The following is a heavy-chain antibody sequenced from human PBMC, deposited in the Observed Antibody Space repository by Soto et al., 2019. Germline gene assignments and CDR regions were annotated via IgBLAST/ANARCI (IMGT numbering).Heavy chain of an antibody. CDR2: IYYSGST. D-gene: IGHD1-1*01. CDR1: GGSISSGGYY. J-gene: IGHJ4*02. Sequence: QVQLQESGPGLVKPSQTLSLTCTVSGGSISSGGYYWSWIRQHPGKGLEWIGYIYYSGSTYYNPSLKSRVTISVDTSKNQFALKLSSVTAADTAVYYCAREASANWNYYFDYWGQGTLVTVSS. CDR3: AREASANWNYYFDY. V-gene: IGHV4-31*03.